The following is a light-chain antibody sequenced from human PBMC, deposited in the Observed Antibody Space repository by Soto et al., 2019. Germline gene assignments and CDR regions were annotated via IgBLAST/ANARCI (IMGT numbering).Light chain of an antibody. V-gene: IGLV1-44*01. CDR3: SAWDDSLTSYV. Sequence: QSVLTQPPSASGTPGQRVTISCSGSSSNIETNAVNWYQQLPGTAPTLLIYANNRRPSGVPDRFPGSKSGTSASLAISGLQSEDEADYYCSAWDDSLTSYVFGTGTKLTVL. CDR2: ANN. J-gene: IGLJ1*01. CDR1: SSNIETNA.